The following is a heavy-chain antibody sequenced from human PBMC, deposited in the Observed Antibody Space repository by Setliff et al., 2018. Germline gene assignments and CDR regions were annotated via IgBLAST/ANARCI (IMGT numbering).Heavy chain of an antibody. CDR1: GDSIYNQF. CDR2: IYSTGST. CDR3: ARGNSRSSVWYVVPHFDY. J-gene: IGHJ4*02. V-gene: IGHV4-4*08. D-gene: IGHD6-19*01. Sequence: PSETLSLTCTVSGDSIYNQFWSWVRQPPGKGLQWIGYIYSTGSTNYNPSLKSRVTISIDTSKNQFSLNLNSVTAADTAVYYCARGNSRSSVWYVVPHFDYWGQGTLVTVSS.